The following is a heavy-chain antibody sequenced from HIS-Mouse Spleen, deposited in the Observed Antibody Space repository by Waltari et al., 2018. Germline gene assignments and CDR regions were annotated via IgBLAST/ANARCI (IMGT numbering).Heavy chain of an antibody. V-gene: IGHV4-39*07. CDR1: GGSISSSSYY. J-gene: IGHJ2*01. CDR3: AREIPYSSSWYDWYFDL. Sequence: QLQLQESGPGLVKPSETLSLTCTVSGGSISSSSYYCGWLGQPPGKGLEWIGSIYYSGSTYYNPSLKSRVTISVDTSKNQFSLKLSSVTAADTAVYYCAREIPYSSSWYDWYFDLWGRGTLVTVSS. CDR2: IYYSGST. D-gene: IGHD6-13*01.